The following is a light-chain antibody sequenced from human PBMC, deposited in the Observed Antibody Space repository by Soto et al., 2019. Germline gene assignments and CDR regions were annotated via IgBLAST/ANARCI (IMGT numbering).Light chain of an antibody. CDR2: GAS. CDR1: QSISRW. Sequence: DIQMTQSPSTLSASVGDRVTITCRASQSISRWLAWYQQKPGTAPKLLIYGASTLESGVPSRFSGSRSGTEFTLTVSGLQPDDFATYYCQQYNDSFPYTFGQGTKLEMK. V-gene: IGKV1-5*03. CDR3: QQYNDSFPYT. J-gene: IGKJ2*01.